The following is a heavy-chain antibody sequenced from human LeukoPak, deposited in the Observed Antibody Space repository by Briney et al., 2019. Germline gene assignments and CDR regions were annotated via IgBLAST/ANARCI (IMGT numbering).Heavy chain of an antibody. J-gene: IGHJ6*02. CDR1: GFTFSSYS. V-gene: IGHV3-48*04. Sequence: GGSLRLSCAASGFTFSSYSMHWVRQAPGKGLEWISYISGTGTTISYADSVKGRFTISRDNANNSLYLQLNSLRAEDTALYYCVRSYGMDVWGQGTTVTVSS. CDR2: ISGTGTTI. D-gene: IGHD3-16*01. CDR3: VRSYGMDV.